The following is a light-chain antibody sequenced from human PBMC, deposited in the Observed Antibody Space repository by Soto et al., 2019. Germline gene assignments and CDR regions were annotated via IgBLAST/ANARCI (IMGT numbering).Light chain of an antibody. CDR2: AAS. J-gene: IGKJ4*01. CDR1: QGISSW. Sequence: DIQMTQSPSFLSASVGDRVTLTCRASQGISSWLAWYQHKPGKAPKLLIHAASSLESGVPSRFSGSGSGTDFTLTISSLQPEDFATYYWQQTNSFPLTFGQGTKVEIK. CDR3: QQTNSFPLT. V-gene: IGKV1-12*01.